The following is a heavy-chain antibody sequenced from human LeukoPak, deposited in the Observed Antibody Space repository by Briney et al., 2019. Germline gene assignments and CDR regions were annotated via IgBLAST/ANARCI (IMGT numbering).Heavy chain of an antibody. CDR1: GGSFSGYY. V-gene: IGHV4-34*01. Sequence: SETLSLTCAVYGGSFSGYYWSWIRQPPGKGLEWIGEINHSGSTNYNPSLKSRVTISVDTSKNQFSLKLSSVTAADTAVYYCARSYSSSGGGAWFDPWGQGTLVTVSS. CDR2: INHSGST. J-gene: IGHJ5*02. D-gene: IGHD6-13*01. CDR3: ARSYSSSGGGAWFDP.